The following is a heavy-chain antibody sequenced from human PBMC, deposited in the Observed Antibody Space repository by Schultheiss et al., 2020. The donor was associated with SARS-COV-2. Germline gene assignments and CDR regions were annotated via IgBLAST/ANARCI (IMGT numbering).Heavy chain of an antibody. CDR3: ARDHGFGIVVVPAEKYYMDV. CDR2: INPNSGGT. CDR1: GGTFSSYA. D-gene: IGHD2-2*01. J-gene: IGHJ6*03. Sequence: ASVKVSCKASGGTFSSYAISWVRQAPGQGLEWMGRINPNSGGTNYAQKFQGRVTMTTDTSTSTAYMELRSLRSDDTAVYYCARDHGFGIVVVPAEKYYMDVWGKGTTVTVSS. V-gene: IGHV1-18*01.